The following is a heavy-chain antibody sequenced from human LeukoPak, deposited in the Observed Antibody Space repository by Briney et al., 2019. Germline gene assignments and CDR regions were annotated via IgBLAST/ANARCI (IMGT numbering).Heavy chain of an antibody. CDR3: VREAHVDAFDI. CDR2: ISTSSSGRTI. Sequence: GASLRPSCEASGFTFSNYAMSWVRRAPGKGLEWVSYISTSSSGRTIYYADSVKGRFTISRDDVKNSLYLQMNSLRDEDTAVYYCVREAHVDAFDIWGQGTVVTVSS. V-gene: IGHV3-48*02. J-gene: IGHJ3*02. CDR1: GFTFSNYA.